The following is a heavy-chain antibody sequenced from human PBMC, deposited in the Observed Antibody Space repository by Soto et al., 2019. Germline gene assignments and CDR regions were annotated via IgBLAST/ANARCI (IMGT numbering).Heavy chain of an antibody. Sequence: SVKVSCKASGGTFSSYAISWVRQAPGQGLEWMGGIIPIFGTANYAQKFQGRVTITADESTSTAYMELSSLRSEDTAVYYCARADGSGSYYNRGFDYWGQGTLVTVPQ. D-gene: IGHD3-10*01. CDR2: IIPIFGTA. CDR3: ARADGSGSYYNRGFDY. CDR1: GGTFSSYA. J-gene: IGHJ4*02. V-gene: IGHV1-69*13.